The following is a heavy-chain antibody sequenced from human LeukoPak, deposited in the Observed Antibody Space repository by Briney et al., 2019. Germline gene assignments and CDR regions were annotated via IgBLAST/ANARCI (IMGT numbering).Heavy chain of an antibody. V-gene: IGHV4-34*01. J-gene: IGHJ3*02. Sequence: PSETLSLTCAVYGGSYSGYYWSWIRQPPGKGLEWIGEINHSGSTNYNPSLKSRVTISVDTSKNQFSLKLSSVTAADTAVYYCAGAYCGGDCYYRALDIWGQGTMVTVSS. D-gene: IGHD2-21*01. CDR2: INHSGST. CDR3: AGAYCGGDCYYRALDI. CDR1: GGSYSGYY.